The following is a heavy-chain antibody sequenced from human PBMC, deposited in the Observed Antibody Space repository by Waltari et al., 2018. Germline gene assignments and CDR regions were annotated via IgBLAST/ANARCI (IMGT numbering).Heavy chain of an antibody. D-gene: IGHD5-18*01. V-gene: IGHV4-59*01. Sequence: QVQLQESGPGLVKPSETLSLTCTVSGGSISSYYLSWIRQPPGKGLEWLGYIYYSGSTNYNPSLKSRVTISVDTSKKKFSLKLSSVTAADTAVYYCARLYSYVDYWGQGTLVTVSS. J-gene: IGHJ4*02. CDR3: ARLYSYVDY. CDR1: GGSISSYY. CDR2: IYYSGST.